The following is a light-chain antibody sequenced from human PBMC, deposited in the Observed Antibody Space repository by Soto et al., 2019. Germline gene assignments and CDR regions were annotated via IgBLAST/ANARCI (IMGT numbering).Light chain of an antibody. CDR1: SSDVGGYNY. CDR3: ISYTSSSNVV. J-gene: IGLJ2*01. CDR2: DVS. Sequence: QSALTQPASVSGSPGQSITISCTGTSSDVGGYNYVSWYQQHPGKAPKLMIYDVSNRPSGVSNRFSGSKSGNTASLTISGLQAEDDADYYCISYTSSSNVVFGGGTKLTVL. V-gene: IGLV2-14*01.